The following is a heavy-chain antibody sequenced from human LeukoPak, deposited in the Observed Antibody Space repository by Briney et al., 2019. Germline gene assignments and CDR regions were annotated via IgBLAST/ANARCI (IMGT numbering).Heavy chain of an antibody. CDR3: SRESGPFCPFGY. J-gene: IGHJ4*02. CDR2: FSYNVHS. Sequence: SETLSLTCTVSGGSVSSSNYYWSWIRQPPGKGLEWVGFFSYNVHSDYNPSLKSRVTISVDTSKNQFSLRLSSVTAADTATYFCSRESGPFCPFGYWGQGTLVIVSS. CDR1: GGSVSSSNYY. D-gene: IGHD1-26*01. V-gene: IGHV4-61*01.